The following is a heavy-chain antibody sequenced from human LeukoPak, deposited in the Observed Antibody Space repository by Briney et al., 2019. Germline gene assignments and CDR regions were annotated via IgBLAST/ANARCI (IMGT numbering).Heavy chain of an antibody. CDR3: ARASGYCSGSSCYEAFDI. J-gene: IGHJ3*02. V-gene: IGHV3-21*01. CDR1: GFTFSSYS. Sequence: GGSLRLSCAASGFTFSSYSMNWVRQAPGKGLEWVSSISSSSSYIYYADSVKGRFTISRDNAKNSLYLQMNSLRAEDTAVYYCARASGYCSGSSCYEAFDIWGQGTMVPVSS. CDR2: ISSSSSYI. D-gene: IGHD2-15*01.